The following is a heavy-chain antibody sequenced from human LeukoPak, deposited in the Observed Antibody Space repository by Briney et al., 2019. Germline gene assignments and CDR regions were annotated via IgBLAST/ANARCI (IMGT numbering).Heavy chain of an antibody. Sequence: GGSLRLSCAASGFTFNKYAMNWVRQAPGKGLEWVSVISGSDGIRYYADSLKGRFTISRDNSKNTLYLQMNTLRAEDTAMYYCAKGRESGVTTVIVDYWGQGTLVTVSS. V-gene: IGHV3-23*01. J-gene: IGHJ4*02. CDR3: AKGRESGVTTVIVDY. D-gene: IGHD4-17*01. CDR2: ISGSDGIR. CDR1: GFTFNKYA.